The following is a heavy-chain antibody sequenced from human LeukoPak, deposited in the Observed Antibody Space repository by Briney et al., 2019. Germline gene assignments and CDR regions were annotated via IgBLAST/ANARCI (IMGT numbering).Heavy chain of an antibody. J-gene: IGHJ4*02. CDR2: IYHRGSA. CDR3: ARGGGYSSSSNSIDY. Sequence: SETLSLTCTVSGGSISSYYWSWIRQPPGKGLEWIGYIYHRGSANYNPSLKSRVAVSLDTSKNQFSLKLSSVTAADTAVYYCARGGGYSSSSNSIDYWGQGTLVTVSS. CDR1: GGSISSYY. V-gene: IGHV4-4*09. D-gene: IGHD6-13*01.